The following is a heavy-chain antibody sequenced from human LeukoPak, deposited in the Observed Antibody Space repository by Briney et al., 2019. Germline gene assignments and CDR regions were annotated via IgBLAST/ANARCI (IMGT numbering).Heavy chain of an antibody. D-gene: IGHD3-22*01. J-gene: IGHJ4*02. V-gene: IGHV1-2*02. CDR3: ARATTMIVVDFDY. Sequence: ASVKVSCKASRYTFTGYYMHWVRQAPGQGLEWMGWINPNSGGTNYAQKFQGRVTMTRDTSISTAYMELSRLRSDDTAVYYCARATTMIVVDFDYWGQGTLVTVSS. CDR2: INPNSGGT. CDR1: RYTFTGYY.